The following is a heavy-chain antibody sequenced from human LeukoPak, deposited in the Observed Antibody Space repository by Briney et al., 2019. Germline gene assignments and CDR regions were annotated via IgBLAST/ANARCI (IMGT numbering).Heavy chain of an antibody. D-gene: IGHD1-26*01. CDR1: GFTFSSYW. Sequence: GGSLRLSCAASGFTFSSYWMHWVRQVPGKGLVWVSRINSDGSSTSYADSVKGRFTISRDNAKNTLYLQMNSLRAEDTSVYYCAREREGYSGSYGGFDYWGQGTLVTVSS. CDR3: AREREGYSGSYGGFDY. J-gene: IGHJ4*02. CDR2: INSDGSST. V-gene: IGHV3-74*01.